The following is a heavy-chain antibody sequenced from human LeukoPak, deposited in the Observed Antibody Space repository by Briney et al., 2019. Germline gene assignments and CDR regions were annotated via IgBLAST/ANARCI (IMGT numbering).Heavy chain of an antibody. Sequence: AGESLQISCKGSGYSFTSYWIGWVRQAPGQGLEWMGWISAYNGNTNYAQKLQGRVTMTTDTSTSTAYMELRSLRSDDTAVYYCARANRVVATISGYYYYMDVWGKGTTVTISS. J-gene: IGHJ6*03. CDR1: GYSFTSYW. V-gene: IGHV1-18*04. D-gene: IGHD5-12*01. CDR3: ARANRVVATISGYYYYMDV. CDR2: ISAYNGNT.